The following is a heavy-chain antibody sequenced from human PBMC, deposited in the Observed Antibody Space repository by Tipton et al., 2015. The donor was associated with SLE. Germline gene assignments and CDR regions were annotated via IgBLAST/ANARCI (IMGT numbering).Heavy chain of an antibody. CDR3: ARRGGGFCSGGTCFYDYAMDV. CDR2: IYYSGST. J-gene: IGHJ6*02. D-gene: IGHD2-15*01. Sequence: LRLSCTVSGGSISSYYWSWSRQPPGKGLEWIGYIYYSGSTNYNPSLKSRVTISVDTSKNQFSLKLSYVTAADTAVYYCARRGGGFCSGGTCFYDYAMDVWGQGTTVTVSS. CDR1: GGSISSYY. V-gene: IGHV4-59*08.